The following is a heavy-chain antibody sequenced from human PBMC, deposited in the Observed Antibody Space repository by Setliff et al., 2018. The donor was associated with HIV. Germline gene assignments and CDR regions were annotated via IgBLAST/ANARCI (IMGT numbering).Heavy chain of an antibody. CDR3: ARDPQLVAAKSRQHYYYGFDV. D-gene: IGHD2-15*01. CDR1: GGSINSTSYY. CDR2: IYHTGST. J-gene: IGHJ6*02. Sequence: PSETLSLTCTVSGGSINSTSYYWGWIRQPPGNGLEWIGSIYHTGSTYYKPSLKSRVTISVDTSKNQFSLRLSSVAAGDTAVYYCARDPQLVAAKSRQHYYYGFDVWGQGTTVTVSS. V-gene: IGHV4-39*02.